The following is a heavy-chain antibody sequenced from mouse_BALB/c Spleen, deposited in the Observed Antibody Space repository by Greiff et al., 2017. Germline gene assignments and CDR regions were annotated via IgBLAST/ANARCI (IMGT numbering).Heavy chain of an antibody. V-gene: IGHV5-17*02. Sequence: EVQLVEPGGGLVQPGGSRKLSCAASGFTFSSFGMHWVRQAPEKGLEWVAYISSGSSTIYYADTVKGRFTISRDNPKNTLFLQMTSLRSEDTAMYYCARWNATAYYYAMDYWGQGTSVTVSS. CDR1: GFTFSSFG. CDR2: ISSGSSTI. D-gene: IGHD1-2*01. CDR3: ARWNATAYYYAMDY. J-gene: IGHJ4*01.